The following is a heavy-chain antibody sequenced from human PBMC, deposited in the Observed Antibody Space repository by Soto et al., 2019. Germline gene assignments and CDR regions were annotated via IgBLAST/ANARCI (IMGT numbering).Heavy chain of an antibody. CDR2: INHSGST. CDR3: ARGPPTRWSSGWYPGY. CDR1: GGSFSGYY. Sequence: QVQLQQWGAGLLKPSETLSLTCAVYGGSFSGYYWSWIRQPPGKGLEWIGEINHSGSTNYNPSLKSRVTISVDTSKNQFSLKLSSVTAADTAVYYCARGPPTRWSSGWYPGYWGQGTLVTVSS. J-gene: IGHJ4*02. V-gene: IGHV4-34*01. D-gene: IGHD6-19*01.